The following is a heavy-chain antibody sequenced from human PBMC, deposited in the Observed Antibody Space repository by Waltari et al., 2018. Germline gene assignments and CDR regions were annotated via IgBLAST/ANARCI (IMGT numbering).Heavy chain of an antibody. CDR1: GFTFSNYY. V-gene: IGHV1-46*03. CDR2: VGPSGAGT. D-gene: IGHD3-16*01. Sequence: QFQLVQSGAEVKKPGASVKVSCEASGFTFSNYYVHWVRQAPGQGLEWMALVGPSGAGTRYAEKFKGRVTWTRDTSTSTVYMDLSSLRSEDTAVYCCATFVSGSFTFPDYWGQGTLVTVSS. CDR3: ATFVSGSFTFPDY. J-gene: IGHJ4*02.